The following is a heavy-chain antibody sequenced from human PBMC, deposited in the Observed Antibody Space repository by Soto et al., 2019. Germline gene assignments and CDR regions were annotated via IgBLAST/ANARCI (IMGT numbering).Heavy chain of an antibody. Sequence: QVTLKESGPTLVKPTQTLTLTCTVSGLSLRTTGVGVGWVRQPPGKALEWLALLYWDDDKRYSPSLRSRLTIAKDISEKQVVLTMTNMDTVDTATYYCVQSRCGGDCLEIYSSHAYNALDVWGQGTTVPVSS. V-gene: IGHV2-5*02. D-gene: IGHD2-21*02. CDR2: LYWDDDK. J-gene: IGHJ6*02. CDR1: GLSLRTTGVG. CDR3: VQSRCGGDCLEIYSSHAYNALDV.